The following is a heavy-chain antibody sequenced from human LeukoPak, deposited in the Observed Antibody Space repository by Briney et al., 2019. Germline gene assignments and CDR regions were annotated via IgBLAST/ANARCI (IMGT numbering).Heavy chain of an antibody. J-gene: IGHJ4*02. CDR3: ARDLGHYYGSGSSRLPSDY. D-gene: IGHD3-10*01. CDR2: ISAYNGNT. Sequence: GASVKVSCKASGYVFTSYGISWVRQAPGQGLEWMGWISAYNGNTNYAQKFQGRVTMTRDTSISTAYMELSRLRSDDTAVYYCARDLGHYYGSGSSRLPSDYWGQGTLVTVSS. CDR1: GYVFTSYG. V-gene: IGHV1-18*01.